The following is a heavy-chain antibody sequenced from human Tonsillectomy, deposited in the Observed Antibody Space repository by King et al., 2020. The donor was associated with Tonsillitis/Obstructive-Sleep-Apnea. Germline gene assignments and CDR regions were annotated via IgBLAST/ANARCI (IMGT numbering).Heavy chain of an antibody. D-gene: IGHD6-13*01. V-gene: IGHV3-13*01. CDR2: IVTAGDT. CDR3: AGASSWYVGCDY. CDR1: GFTFNTYD. J-gene: IGHJ4*02. Sequence: VQLVESGGGLVQPGGSLRLSCAASGFTFNTYDMHWVRQATGRGLEWVSAIVTAGDTYYTDPVKGRFTISRENAKSSLNLQMNSLRAGDTAVYYCAGASSWYVGCDYGRQGTLVTVSS.